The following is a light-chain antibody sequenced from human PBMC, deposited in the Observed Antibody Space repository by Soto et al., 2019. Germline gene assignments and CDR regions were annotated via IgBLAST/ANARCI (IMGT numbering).Light chain of an antibody. Sequence: EIVLTQSPGTLSLSPGERATLSCRASQSVSSSYLAWYQQKPGQAPRLLFSGASSRATGIPDRFSGSWSGTDFTLTISRLEPEDFAVYYCQQYGSSPQTFGQGTKVEI. CDR3: QQYGSSPQT. CDR1: QSVSSSY. J-gene: IGKJ1*01. CDR2: GAS. V-gene: IGKV3-20*01.